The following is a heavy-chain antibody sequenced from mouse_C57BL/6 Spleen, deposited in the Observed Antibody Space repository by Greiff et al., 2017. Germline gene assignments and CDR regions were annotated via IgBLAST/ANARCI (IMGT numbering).Heavy chain of an antibody. V-gene: IGHV2-2*01. CDR2: IWSGGST. D-gene: IGHD1-1*01. CDR1: GFSLTSYG. J-gene: IGHJ2*01. CDR3: ARNRGGGRGYFDY. Sequence: QVQLQQSGPGLVQPSQSLSITCTVSGFSLTSYGVHWVRQSPGKGLEWLGVIWSGGSTDYNAAFISILSISKDNSKSQVFFKMNSLQADDKAIYYCARNRGGGRGYFDYWGQGTTLTVSS.